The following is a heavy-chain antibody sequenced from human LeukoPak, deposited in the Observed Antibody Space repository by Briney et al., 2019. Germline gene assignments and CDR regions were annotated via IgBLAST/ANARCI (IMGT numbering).Heavy chain of an antibody. D-gene: IGHD3-22*01. Sequence: SETLSLTCTVSGGSISSSSYYWGWIRQPPGKGLEWIGSIYYSGSTYYNPSLKSRVTISVDTSKNQFSLKLSSVTAADTAVYYCARHEGSYYDSYLIYWGQGTLVTVSS. CDR2: IYYSGST. CDR3: ARHEGSYYDSYLIY. V-gene: IGHV4-39*01. CDR1: GGSISSSSYY. J-gene: IGHJ4*02.